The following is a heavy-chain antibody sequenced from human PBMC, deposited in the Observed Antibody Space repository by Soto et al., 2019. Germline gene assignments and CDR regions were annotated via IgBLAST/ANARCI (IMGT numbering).Heavy chain of an antibody. CDR1: GGSISSYY. D-gene: IGHD6-13*01. Sequence: SETLSLTCTVSGGSISSYYWSWIRQPPGKGLEWIGYIYYSGSTNYNPSLKSRVTISVDRSKNQFSPKLSSVTAADTAVYYCARDFAAAGKNRSFDPWGQGTLVTVSS. J-gene: IGHJ5*02. V-gene: IGHV4-59*12. CDR3: ARDFAAAGKNRSFDP. CDR2: IYYSGST.